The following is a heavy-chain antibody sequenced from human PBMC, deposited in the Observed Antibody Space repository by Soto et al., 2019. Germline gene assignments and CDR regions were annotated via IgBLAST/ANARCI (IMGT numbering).Heavy chain of an antibody. D-gene: IGHD4-17*01. Sequence: SETLSLTCTVSGGSISSGDYYWSWIRQPPGKGLEWIGYIYYSGSTYYNPSLKSRVTISVDTSKNQFSLKLSSVTAADTAVYYCVRVTTVVSTKEPPQYYFDYWGQGTLVTVSS. V-gene: IGHV4-30-4*01. J-gene: IGHJ4*02. CDR2: IYYSGST. CDR1: GGSISSGDYY. CDR3: VRVTTVVSTKEPPQYYFDY.